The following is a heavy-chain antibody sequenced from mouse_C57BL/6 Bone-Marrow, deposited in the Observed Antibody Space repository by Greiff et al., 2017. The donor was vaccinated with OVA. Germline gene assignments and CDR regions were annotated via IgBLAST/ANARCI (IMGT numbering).Heavy chain of an antibody. CDR3: ASPFFAY. Sequence: VQLKESGPELVKPGASVKIPCKASGYTFTDYNMDWVKQSHGKSLEWIGDINPNNGGTIYNQKFKGKATLTVDKSSSTAYMELRSLTSEDTAVYYCASPFFAYWGQGTLVTVSA. CDR1: GYTFTDYN. J-gene: IGHJ3*01. CDR2: INPNNGGT. V-gene: IGHV1-18*01.